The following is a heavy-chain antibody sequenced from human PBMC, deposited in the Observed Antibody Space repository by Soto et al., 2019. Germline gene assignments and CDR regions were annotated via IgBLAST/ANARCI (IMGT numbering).Heavy chain of an antibody. D-gene: IGHD3-22*01. CDR1: GGSISTYY. CDR3: ARDFYDSGVYGSYYFDY. CDR2: VYFNGGT. Sequence: QMQLQESGPGLVKPSETLSLTCTVSGGSISTYYWSWIRLSPGKGLEWIGYVYFNGGTNYNPSLKSRVTISIDTSRNQLSLKLSPVTAADTAVYYCARDFYDSGVYGSYYFDYWGQGTLVTVSS. V-gene: IGHV4-59*01. J-gene: IGHJ4*02.